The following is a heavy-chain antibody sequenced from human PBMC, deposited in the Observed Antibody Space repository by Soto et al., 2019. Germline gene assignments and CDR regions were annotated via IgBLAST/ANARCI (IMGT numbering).Heavy chain of an antibody. D-gene: IGHD4-4*01. J-gene: IGHJ6*02. CDR3: ARSNHYYGMDV. CDR1: GCTFSSYS. CDR2: LIPILCTA. Sequence: GPSGKVFCEASGCTFSSYSISRVRPAPGQGVEGMGGLIPILCTANYAQKFQGRVPINAGESTSTAYMELSSLRSEDTAVYYWARSNHYYGMDVWGQGTTVTVAS. V-gene: IGHV1-69*13.